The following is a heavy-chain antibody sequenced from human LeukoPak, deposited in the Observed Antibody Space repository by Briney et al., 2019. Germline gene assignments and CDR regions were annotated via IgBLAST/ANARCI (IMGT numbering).Heavy chain of an antibody. V-gene: IGHV3-23*01. D-gene: IGHD1-26*01. J-gene: IGHJ4*02. CDR3: AKDSNRWEAGY. Sequence: GGTLRLSCAASGFTFSSYGMSWVRQAPGKGLEWVSAISGSGGTTYYADFVKGRFTISRDNSKNTLHLQMNSLRAEDTAAYYCAKDSNRWEAGYWGQGTLVTVSS. CDR1: GFTFSSYG. CDR2: ISGSGGTT.